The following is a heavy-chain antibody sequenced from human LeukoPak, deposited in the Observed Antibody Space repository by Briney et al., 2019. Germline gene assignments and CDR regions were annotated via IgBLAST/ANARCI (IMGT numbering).Heavy chain of an antibody. CDR1: GFTFSSYA. J-gene: IGHJ4*02. V-gene: IGHV3-23*01. CDR2: ISGSGGST. Sequence: QPGGSLRLSCAASGFTFSSYAMSWVRQAPGKGLEWVSAISGSGGSTYYADSVKGRFTIPRDNSKNTLYLQMNSLRAEDTAVYYCAKDIVLGDCSGGSCQSDFDYWGQGTLVTVSS. CDR3: AKDIVLGDCSGGSCQSDFDY. D-gene: IGHD2-15*01.